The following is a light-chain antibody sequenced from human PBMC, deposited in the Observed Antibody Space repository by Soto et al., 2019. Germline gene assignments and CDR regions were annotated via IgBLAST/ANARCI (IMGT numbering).Light chain of an antibody. V-gene: IGKV1-27*01. J-gene: IGKJ2*01. CDR1: QDIANF. CDR2: AAS. CDR3: QQYDNPQYT. Sequence: DIQMTQSPSSLSAFVGDRVTITCRASQDIANFLAWYQQKPGKVPKLLIYAASTLQSGVPSRFSGSGSGTDFTLTISSLQPEDVATYYCQQYDNPQYTFGQATKLEIK.